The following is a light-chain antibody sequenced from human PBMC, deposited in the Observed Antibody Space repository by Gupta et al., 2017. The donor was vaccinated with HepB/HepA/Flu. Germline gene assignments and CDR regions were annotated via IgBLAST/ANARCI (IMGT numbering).Light chain of an antibody. CDR1: QSASSW. J-gene: IGKJ4*01. CDR2: KAS. CDR3: QHYNGYPIT. V-gene: IGKV1-5*03. Sequence: DIQMTPSPSTLSASVGDRVTITCRASQSASSWLAWYQQKAGKAPNLLIYKASSLANGVPSRFSGSGSGTEFTLTISSLQPDDFGTYYCQHYNGYPITFGGGTKVEIK.